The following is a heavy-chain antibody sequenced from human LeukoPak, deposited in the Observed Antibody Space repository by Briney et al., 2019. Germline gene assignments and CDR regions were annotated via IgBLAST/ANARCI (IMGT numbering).Heavy chain of an antibody. CDR1: GHTVTELA. J-gene: IGHJ3*02. D-gene: IGHD1-14*01. Sequence: ASVKVSCKVSGHTVTELAMHWVRQAPGKGLEWMGRFDPEDGKRIYAQKFKARFTMTEDTSTDPAYMELSSLRPEDTAVYYCAIERITDGFDIWGQGTMVTVS. CDR3: AIERITDGFDI. V-gene: IGHV1-24*01. CDR2: FDPEDGKR.